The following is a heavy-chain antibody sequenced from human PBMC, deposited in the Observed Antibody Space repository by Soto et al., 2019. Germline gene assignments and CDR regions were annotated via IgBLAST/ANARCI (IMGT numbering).Heavy chain of an antibody. D-gene: IGHD3-10*01. Sequence: SVKVSCKAPGFTFTTSAVQWVRQARGQRLEWIGWVVIGSGSAFYAQKLQGRVTMTTDTSTSTAYMELRSLRSDDTAVYYCAREYYYGSGPWYWGQGTLVTAPQ. CDR3: AREYYYGSGPWY. CDR1: GFTFTTSA. V-gene: IGHV1-58*01. J-gene: IGHJ4*02. CDR2: VVIGSGSA.